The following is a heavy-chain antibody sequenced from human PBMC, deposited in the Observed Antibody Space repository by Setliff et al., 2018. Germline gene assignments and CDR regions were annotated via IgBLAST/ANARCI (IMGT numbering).Heavy chain of an antibody. D-gene: IGHD3-22*01. CDR3: ARSYYYDSSAANWFDP. V-gene: IGHV1-3*01. Sequence: ASVKVSCKASGYIFTYYAIHWVRQAPGQRLEWMGWINAGNGNTKYSQKFQGRVTMTRDTSISTAYMELSRLRSDDTAVYYCARSYYYDSSAANWFDPWGQGTLVTVSS. J-gene: IGHJ5*02. CDR2: INAGNGNT. CDR1: GYIFTYYA.